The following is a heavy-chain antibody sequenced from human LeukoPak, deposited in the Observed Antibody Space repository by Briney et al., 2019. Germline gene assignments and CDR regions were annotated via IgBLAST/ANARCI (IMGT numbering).Heavy chain of an antibody. CDR1: GGSFSGYY. CDR2: INHSGST. D-gene: IGHD1-1*01. J-gene: IGHJ6*04. V-gene: IGHV4-34*01. Sequence: SETLSLTCAVYGGSFSGYYWSWIRQPPGKGLEWIGGINHSGSTNYNPSLKSRVTISVDTSKNQFSLKLSSVTAADTAVYYCARPQPTRANQGRGTGRYYYYGMDVWGKGTTVTVSS. CDR3: ARPQPTRANQGRGTGRYYYYGMDV.